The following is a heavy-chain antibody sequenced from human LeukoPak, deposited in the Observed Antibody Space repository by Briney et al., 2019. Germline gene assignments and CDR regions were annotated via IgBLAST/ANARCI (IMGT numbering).Heavy chain of an antibody. CDR2: ISGSGVTT. J-gene: IGHJ3*02. D-gene: IGHD2-2*01. CDR3: AKGQYCSSTSCPDSWAFDI. CDR1: GFTFSSYA. Sequence: GGSLRLSCAASGFTFSSYAISWVRQAPGKGLEWVSVISGSGVTTYYADSVKGRFTISRDNSKNTLYLQMNSLRADDTAVYYCAKGQYCSSTSCPDSWAFDIWGQGTMVTVSS. V-gene: IGHV3-23*01.